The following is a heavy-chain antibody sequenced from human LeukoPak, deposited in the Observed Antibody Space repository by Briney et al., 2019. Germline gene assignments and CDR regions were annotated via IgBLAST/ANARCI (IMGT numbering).Heavy chain of an antibody. Sequence: AGGSLRLSCAASGFTFSDYYMSWIRQAPGKGLEWISYISSSGDTIFYADSVKGRFTISRDNAKNSLYLQMNSLRAEDTAVYYCARAALRLGYCSSTSCLSFDYWGQGTLVTVSS. CDR2: ISSSGDTI. J-gene: IGHJ4*02. D-gene: IGHD2-2*01. CDR1: GFTFSDYY. CDR3: ARAALRLGYCSSTSCLSFDY. V-gene: IGHV3-11*04.